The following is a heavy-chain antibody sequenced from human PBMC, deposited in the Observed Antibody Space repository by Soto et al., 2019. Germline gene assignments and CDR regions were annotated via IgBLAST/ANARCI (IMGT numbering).Heavy chain of an antibody. Sequence: GSLRLSCAASGFTFSSYAMHWVRQAPGKGLEWVAVISYGGSNKYYADSVKGRFTISRDNSKNTLYLQMNSLRAEDTAVYYCASWSRYSSSSFYYYGMDVWGQGTTVTVSS. D-gene: IGHD6-6*01. V-gene: IGHV3-30-3*01. J-gene: IGHJ6*02. CDR3: ASWSRYSSSSFYYYGMDV. CDR1: GFTFSSYA. CDR2: ISYGGSNK.